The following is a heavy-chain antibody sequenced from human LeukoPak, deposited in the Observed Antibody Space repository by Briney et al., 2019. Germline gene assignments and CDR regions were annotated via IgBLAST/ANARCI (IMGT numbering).Heavy chain of an antibody. CDR3: ARTTYYDILTGPGIAH. CDR1: GGSISSYY. V-gene: IGHV4-59*01. D-gene: IGHD3-9*01. Sequence: SETLSLTCTVSGGSISSYYWSWIRQPPGKGLEWIGYIYYSGSTNYNPSLKCRVTISVDTSKNQFSLKLSSVTAADTAVYYCARTTYYDILTGPGIAHWGQGTLVTVSS. CDR2: IYYSGST. J-gene: IGHJ4*02.